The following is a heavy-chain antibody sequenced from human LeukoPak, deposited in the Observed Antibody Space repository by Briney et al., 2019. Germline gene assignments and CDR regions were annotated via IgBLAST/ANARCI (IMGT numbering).Heavy chain of an antibody. CDR1: GFTFRGAA. D-gene: IGHD6-19*01. V-gene: IGHV3-33*08. CDR2: IWYDGSNK. CDR3: ARWRAGIAVAVDY. Sequence: GGSLRLSCAVSGFTFRGAAMTWVRQAPGKGLEWVALIWYDGSNKFYADSVKGRFTISRDNSKNTLYLQMNSLRAEDTAVYYCARWRAGIAVAVDYWGQGTLVTVSS. J-gene: IGHJ4*02.